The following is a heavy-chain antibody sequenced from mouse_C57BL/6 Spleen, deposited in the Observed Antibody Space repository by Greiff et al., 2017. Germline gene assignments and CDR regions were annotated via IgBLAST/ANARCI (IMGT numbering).Heavy chain of an antibody. CDR3: ARFDWDGGDYYAMDY. CDR2: INPNNGGT. Sequence: VQLQQSGPELVKPGASVKISCKASGYTFTDYYMNWVKQSHGKSLEWIGDINPNNGGTSYNQKFKGKATLTVDKSSSTAYMGLRSLTSEDSAVYYCARFDWDGGDYYAMDYWGQGTSVTVSS. D-gene: IGHD4-1*01. CDR1: GYTFTDYY. V-gene: IGHV1-26*01. J-gene: IGHJ4*01.